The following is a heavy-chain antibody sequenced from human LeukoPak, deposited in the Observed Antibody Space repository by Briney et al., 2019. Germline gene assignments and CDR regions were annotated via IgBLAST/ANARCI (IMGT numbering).Heavy chain of an antibody. V-gene: IGHV3-66*01. D-gene: IGHD3-22*01. CDR2: IYSADNI. CDR3: ARDGNSYDSGGYPIPFDF. Sequence: GGSLRLSCAASGFTVSSNYMSWVRQAAGKALEWVSVIYSADNIYYADSVKGRFTISRDNTKNTLYLQMNSLRAEDTAVYYCARDGNSYDSGGYPIPFDFWGPGTLVTVSS. CDR1: GFTVSSNY. J-gene: IGHJ4*02.